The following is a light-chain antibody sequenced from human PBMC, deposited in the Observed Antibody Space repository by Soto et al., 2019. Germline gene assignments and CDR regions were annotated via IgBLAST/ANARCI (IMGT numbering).Light chain of an antibody. V-gene: IGKV3-15*01. CDR2: GAS. J-gene: IGKJ5*01. CDR3: HQRQYWPPIT. CDR1: RTVHSN. Sequence: EIVRTPSPATVSVSPGDIVTLSCRASRTVHSNVAWYQHKPGQAPRLLIYGASFRATGMPARFSGSGFGTEFTLTISSLQSEDFAVYYCHQRQYWPPITLGQGTRLEIK.